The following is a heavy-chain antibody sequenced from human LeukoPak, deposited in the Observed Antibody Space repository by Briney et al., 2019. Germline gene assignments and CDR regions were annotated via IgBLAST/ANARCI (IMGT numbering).Heavy chain of an antibody. V-gene: IGHV4-39*07. CDR2: IYYSGST. Sequence: PSETLSLTCTFSGGSISSSSYYWGWIRQPPGKGLEWIGSIYYSGSTYYNPSLKSRVTISVDTSKNQFSLKLSSVTAADTAVYYCARAHERTGYSSSWHPGVFDYWGQGTQVTVSS. J-gene: IGHJ4*02. CDR1: GGSISSSSYY. D-gene: IGHD6-13*01. CDR3: ARAHERTGYSSSWHPGVFDY.